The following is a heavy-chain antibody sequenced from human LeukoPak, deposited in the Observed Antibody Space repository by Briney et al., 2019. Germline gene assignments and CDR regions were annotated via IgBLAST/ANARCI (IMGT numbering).Heavy chain of an antibody. Sequence: SETLSLTCTVSGGSISNPNCYWGWIRQPPGKGLEWIGEINHSGSTNYNPSHKSRVTISVDTSKKQFSLKLSSVTAADTAVYYCVTYYFDSSGPKKNYWGQGTLVTVSS. CDR2: INHSGST. J-gene: IGHJ4*02. V-gene: IGHV4-39*07. CDR1: GGSISNPNCY. D-gene: IGHD3-22*01. CDR3: VTYYFDSSGPKKNY.